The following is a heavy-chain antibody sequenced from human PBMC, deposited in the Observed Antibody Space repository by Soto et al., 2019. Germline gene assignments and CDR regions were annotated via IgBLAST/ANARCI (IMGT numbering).Heavy chain of an antibody. CDR3: TPGGINGTKWYYYYGLDV. CDR1: GFTFSNAW. CDR2: IKSKTDGGTT. V-gene: IGHV3-15*01. D-gene: IGHD1-7*01. Sequence: PGGSLRLSCAASGFTFSNAWMSWVRQAPGKGLEWVGRIKSKTDGGTTDYAAPVKGRFTISRDDSKNTLYLQMNSLKTEDTAVYYSTPGGINGTKWYYYYGLDVWGQGTTVTVSS. J-gene: IGHJ6*02.